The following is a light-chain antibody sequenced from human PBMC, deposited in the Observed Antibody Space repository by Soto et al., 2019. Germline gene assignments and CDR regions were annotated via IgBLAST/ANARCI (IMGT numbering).Light chain of an antibody. J-gene: IGKJ1*01. Sequence: DIQMTQSPSTLSASVGDRVTITCRASQSISSRLAWYQQRPGKAPKLLIHDASNLQSGVPSRFSGSGSGTEFTLTITSLQPDDFATYYCQQYDTYSRTFGQGTKVEI. V-gene: IGKV1-5*01. CDR3: QQYDTYSRT. CDR1: QSISSR. CDR2: DAS.